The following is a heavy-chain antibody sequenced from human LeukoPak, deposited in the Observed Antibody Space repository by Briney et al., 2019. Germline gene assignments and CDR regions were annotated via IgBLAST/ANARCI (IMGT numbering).Heavy chain of an antibody. CDR1: GGSFSGYY. V-gene: IGHV4-34*01. CDR3: ARASHWNQLHYFDY. J-gene: IGHJ4*02. D-gene: IGHD1-1*01. Sequence: SETLSLTCAVYGGSFSGYYWSWIRQPPGKGLEWIGEINHSGSTNYNPSLKSRVTISVDKSKNQFSLKLSSVTAADTAVYYCARASHWNQLHYFDYWGQGTLVTVSS. CDR2: INHSGST.